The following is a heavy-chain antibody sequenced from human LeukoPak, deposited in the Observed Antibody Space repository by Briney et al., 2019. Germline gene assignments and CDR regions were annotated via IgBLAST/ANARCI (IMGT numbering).Heavy chain of an antibody. J-gene: IGHJ4*02. D-gene: IGHD5-24*01. CDR1: GFIFNDYA. V-gene: IGHV3-43D*04. CDR2: ITWNGGHT. CDR3: AKDRSYNSYFDY. Sequence: GGSLRLSCEASGFIFNDYAMHWVRQVPGKGLEWISLITWNGGHTYYADSGKGRFTISRDNIKNSLYLQMNSLRPEDTALYYCAKDRSYNSYFDYWGQGTLVTV.